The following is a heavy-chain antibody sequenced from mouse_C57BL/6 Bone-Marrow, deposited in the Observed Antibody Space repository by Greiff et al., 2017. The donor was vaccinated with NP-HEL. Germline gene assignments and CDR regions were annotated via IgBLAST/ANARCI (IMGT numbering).Heavy chain of an antibody. D-gene: IGHD2-2*01. V-gene: IGHV14-4*01. CDR1: GFNIKDDY. J-gene: IGHJ2*01. CDR3: TTWFFDY. CDR2: IDPENGDP. Sequence: VQLQQSGAELVRPGASVKLSCTASGFNIKDDYMHWVKQRPEQGLEWIGWIDPENGDPEYASKFQGKATITADTSSNTAYLQLSSLTSEDTAVYYCTTWFFDYWGQGTTLTVSS.